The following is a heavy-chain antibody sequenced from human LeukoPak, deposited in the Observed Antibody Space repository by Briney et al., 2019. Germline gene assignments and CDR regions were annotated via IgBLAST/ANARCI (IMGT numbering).Heavy chain of an antibody. V-gene: IGHV4-34*01. CDR1: GGSFSGYY. CDR3: ARVQGSYDFWSGPSIYYYYGMDV. D-gene: IGHD3-3*01. CDR2: INHSGST. J-gene: IGHJ6*02. Sequence: SETLSLTCAVYGGSFSGYYWSWIRQPPGKGLEWIGEINHSGSTNYNPSLESRVTISVDTSKNQFSLKLSSVTAADTAVYYCARVQGSYDFWSGPSIYYYYGMDVWGQGTTVTVSS.